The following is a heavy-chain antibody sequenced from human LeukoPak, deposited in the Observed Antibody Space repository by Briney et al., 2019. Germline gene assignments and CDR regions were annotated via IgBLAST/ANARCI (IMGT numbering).Heavy chain of an antibody. CDR2: ISYDGSNK. V-gene: IGHV3-30*04. CDR3: ARDSTYYYESGSSGPHYFDN. Sequence: GGSLRLSCAASGFTFSSYAMHWVRQAPGKGLEWVAVISYDGSNKYYADSVKGRFTISRDNSKNTLYLQLNSLRAEDTALYYCARDSTYYYESGSSGPHYFDNWGQGTLVTVSS. CDR1: GFTFSSYA. J-gene: IGHJ4*02. D-gene: IGHD3-10*01.